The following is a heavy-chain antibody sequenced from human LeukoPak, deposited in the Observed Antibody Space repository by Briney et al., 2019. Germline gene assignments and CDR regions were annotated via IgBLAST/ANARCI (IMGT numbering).Heavy chain of an antibody. V-gene: IGHV4-39*07. CDR1: GGSISSSSYY. Sequence: SETLSLTCTVSGGSISSSSYYWGWIRQPPGKGLEWIGSIYYSGSTYYNPSLKSRVTISVDTSKNQFSLKLSSVTAADTAVYYCATNYPGTDYWGQGILVTVSS. J-gene: IGHJ4*02. CDR3: ATNYPGTDY. CDR2: IYYSGST. D-gene: IGHD3-10*01.